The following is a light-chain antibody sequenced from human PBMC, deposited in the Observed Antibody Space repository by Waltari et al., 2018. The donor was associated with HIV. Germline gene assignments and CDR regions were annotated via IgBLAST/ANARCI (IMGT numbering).Light chain of an antibody. Sequence: QAVLTQPPSASGTPGPRVTISCSGSNSNIATTTVHWFQQVSGTAPKLLVYVKDQRPSGVPDRFSGSKSGTSASLAISGLQSDDEADYYCVVWDEVVNGWLFGGGTRLTVL. CDR3: VVWDEVVNGWL. J-gene: IGLJ3*02. CDR2: VKD. V-gene: IGLV1-44*01. CDR1: NSNIATTT.